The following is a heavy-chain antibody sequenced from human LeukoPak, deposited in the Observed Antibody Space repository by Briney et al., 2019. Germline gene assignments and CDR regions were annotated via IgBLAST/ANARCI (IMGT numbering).Heavy chain of an antibody. Sequence: ASVKVSCNASGYTFTSYGIRWVRQAAGQGLEWMGGISAYNGNTNYAQKLQGRVTMTTDTSTSTAYMELRSLRSDDTAVYYCARDRGPITYYDFWSGYYLFDYWGQGTLVTVSS. CDR3: ARDRGPITYYDFWSGYYLFDY. V-gene: IGHV1-18*01. CDR1: GYTFTSYG. D-gene: IGHD3-3*01. J-gene: IGHJ4*02. CDR2: ISAYNGNT.